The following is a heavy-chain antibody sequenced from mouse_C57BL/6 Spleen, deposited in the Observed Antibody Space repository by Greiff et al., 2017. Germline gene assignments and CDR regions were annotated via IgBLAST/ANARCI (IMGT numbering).Heavy chain of an antibody. CDR3: TTWGYDGFDY. V-gene: IGHV6-6*01. J-gene: IGHJ2*01. Sequence: EVQVVESGGGLVQPGGSMKLSCAASGFTFSDAWMDWVRQSPEKGLEWVAEIRNKANNHAPYYAESVNGRFTISRDDSKSIVYLQMNSVRAEYTGIYYCTTWGYDGFDYWGQGTTLTVSS. CDR1: GFTFSDAW. D-gene: IGHD2-3*01. CDR2: IRNKANNHAP.